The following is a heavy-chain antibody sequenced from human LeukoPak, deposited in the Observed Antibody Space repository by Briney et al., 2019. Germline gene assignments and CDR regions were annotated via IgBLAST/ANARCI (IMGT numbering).Heavy chain of an antibody. CDR3: AKYGSGSYPGY. V-gene: IGHV3-23*01. J-gene: IGHJ4*02. CDR2: ISGSGGST. Sequence: GASLRLSCAASGFTFSSYAMSWVRQAPGKGLEWVSAISGSGGSTYYADSVKGRFTISRDNSKNTLYLQINSLRGEDTAVYYCAKYGSGSYPGYWGQGTLVTVSS. CDR1: GFTFSSYA. D-gene: IGHD3-10*01.